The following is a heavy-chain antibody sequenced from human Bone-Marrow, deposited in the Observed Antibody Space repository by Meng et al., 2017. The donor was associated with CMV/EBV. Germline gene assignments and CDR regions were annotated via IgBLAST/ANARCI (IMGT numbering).Heavy chain of an antibody. CDR2: IYYSGST. CDR3: ARVLGELPWGLNWFDP. D-gene: IGHD3-16*01. Sequence: SETLSLTCTVPGGSISSYYWSWIRQPPGKGLEWIGYIYYSGSTNYNPSLKSRVTISVDTSKNQFSLKLSSVTAADTAVYYCARVLGELPWGLNWFDPWGQGTLVTVSS. V-gene: IGHV4-59*01. CDR1: GGSISSYY. J-gene: IGHJ5*02.